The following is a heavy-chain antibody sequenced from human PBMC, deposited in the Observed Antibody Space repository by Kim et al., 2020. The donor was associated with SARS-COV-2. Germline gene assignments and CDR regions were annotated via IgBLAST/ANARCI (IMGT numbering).Heavy chain of an antibody. J-gene: IGHJ4*02. CDR2: VFYAGST. CDR3: VTPREGSNNALGY. Sequence: SETLSLTCTVSGGSINSSSLFWGWIRQTPEKGLEWIGSVFYAGSTFYNPSLKGRVTISLDTSKNQFSLRMNSVTGADTAVYYCVTPREGSNNALGYWGQGTLVTVSS. CDR1: GGSINSSSLF. V-gene: IGHV4-39*01. D-gene: IGHD3-10*01.